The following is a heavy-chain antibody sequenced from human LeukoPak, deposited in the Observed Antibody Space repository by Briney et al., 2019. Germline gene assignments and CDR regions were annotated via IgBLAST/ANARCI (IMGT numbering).Heavy chain of an antibody. Sequence: GGSLRLSCAAYGFTFSNHGMDWVRRAPGKGLEWVSGISPSGDITYYADSVKGRFTISRDNSKNTLYLQMNSLRAEDTAVYYCARDHYYGSGYQYYYYYYMDVWGKGTTVTVSS. D-gene: IGHD3-10*01. CDR3: ARDHYYGSGYQYYYYYYMDV. V-gene: IGHV3-23*01. CDR1: GFTFSNHG. J-gene: IGHJ6*03. CDR2: ISPSGDIT.